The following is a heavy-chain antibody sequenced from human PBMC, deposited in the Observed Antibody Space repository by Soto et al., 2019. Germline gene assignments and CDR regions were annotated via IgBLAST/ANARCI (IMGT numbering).Heavy chain of an antibody. CDR2: ISPSASDT. Sequence: PGGSLRLSCTASGFTFGDYAMSWFRQAPGKGLEWVSAISPSASDTLYADSVKGRFTISRDNSQNTLFLQMTSLRADDTAVYYCAKGGYTFAYEWGQGALVTVSS. V-gene: IGHV3-23*01. J-gene: IGHJ4*02. CDR3: AKGGYTFAYE. CDR1: GFTFGDYA. D-gene: IGHD5-18*01.